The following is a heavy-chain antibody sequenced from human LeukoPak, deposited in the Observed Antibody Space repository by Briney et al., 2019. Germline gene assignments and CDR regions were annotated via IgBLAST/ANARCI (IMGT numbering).Heavy chain of an antibody. J-gene: IGHJ4*02. CDR3: ARPPSRGYSSSFEY. D-gene: IGHD2-2*03. CDR1: GYGFPTYW. V-gene: IGHV5-51*01. Sequence: GESRQISSQVSGYGFPTYWIACVRPMPGKAREWMGLIYPDESNIRYSPSFQGQVTISADKSISTAYLQWSSLKASDTAMYYCARPPSRGYSSSFEYWGQGTLVTVSS. CDR2: IYPDESNI.